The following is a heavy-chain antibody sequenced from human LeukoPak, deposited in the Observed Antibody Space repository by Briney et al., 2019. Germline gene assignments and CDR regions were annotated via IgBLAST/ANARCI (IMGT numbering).Heavy chain of an antibody. CDR2: IIPIFGTA. Sequence: SVRVSCKASGGTFSSYAISWVRQAPGQGLEWMGGIIPIFGTANYAQKFQGRVTITADESTSTAYMELSSLRSEDTAVYYCARFDGEQQLGRFDPWGQGTLVTVSS. V-gene: IGHV1-69*01. CDR1: GGTFSSYA. J-gene: IGHJ5*02. D-gene: IGHD6-13*01. CDR3: ARFDGEQQLGRFDP.